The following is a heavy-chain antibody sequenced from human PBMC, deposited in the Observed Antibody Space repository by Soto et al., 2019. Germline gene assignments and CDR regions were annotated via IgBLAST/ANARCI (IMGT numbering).Heavy chain of an antibody. Sequence: QVQLVQSGAEVKKPGSSVKVSCKASGGTFSSYAISWVRQAPGQGLEWMGGIIPIFGTANYAQKFQGRVTINADESKSTAYMELRNLRSEDNAVYYCARGDYVWGSYRYTGGTFDYWGQGTLVTVSS. CDR3: ARGDYVWGSYRYTGGTFDY. CDR1: GGTFSSYA. D-gene: IGHD3-16*02. V-gene: IGHV1-69*12. J-gene: IGHJ4*02. CDR2: IIPIFGTA.